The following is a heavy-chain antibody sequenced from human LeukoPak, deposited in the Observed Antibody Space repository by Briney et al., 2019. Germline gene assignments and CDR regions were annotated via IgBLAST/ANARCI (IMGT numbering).Heavy chain of an antibody. CDR1: GYTFTRYY. D-gene: IGHD6-13*01. Sequence: ASVKVSCKASGYTFTRYYMHWVRQAPGQGLEWMGIINPSGDSTNYAQKFQGRVTMTRDTSTSTVYMELSSLRSEDTAVYYCARSRVEQLVYDYWGQGTLVTVSS. CDR2: INPSGDST. J-gene: IGHJ4*02. CDR3: ARSRVEQLVYDY. V-gene: IGHV1-46*01.